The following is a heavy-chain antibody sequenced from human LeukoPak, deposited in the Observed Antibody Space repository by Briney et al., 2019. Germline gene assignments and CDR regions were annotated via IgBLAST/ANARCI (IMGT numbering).Heavy chain of an antibody. CDR3: ARDEGIYDSSGYYYFLAFDI. D-gene: IGHD3-22*01. J-gene: IGHJ3*02. V-gene: IGHV4-59*01. Sequence: SETLSLTCTVSGGSISSYYWSWLRQPPGKGLEWIGYIYYSGSTNYNPSLKSRVTISVDTSKNQFSLKLGSVTAADTAVYYCARDEGIYDSSGYYYFLAFDIWGQGTMVTVSS. CDR1: GGSISSYY. CDR2: IYYSGST.